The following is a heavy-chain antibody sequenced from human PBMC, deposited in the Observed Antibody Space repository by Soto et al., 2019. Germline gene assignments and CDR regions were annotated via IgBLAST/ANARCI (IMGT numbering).Heavy chain of an antibody. V-gene: IGHV1-69*01. CDR1: GGTFNIYN. CDR3: ARDETGDSYYYYYGMDV. D-gene: IGHD7-27*01. CDR2: ILPIFGTT. J-gene: IGHJ6*02. Sequence: QVQLVQSGAEVKKPGSSVKVSCKASGGTFNIYNINWVRQAPGQGLEWMGGILPIFGTTNYAQRFQGRLTIIADDSTSTAYTELSRLRSEDTAVYYCARDETGDSYYYYYGMDVWGQGTTVTV.